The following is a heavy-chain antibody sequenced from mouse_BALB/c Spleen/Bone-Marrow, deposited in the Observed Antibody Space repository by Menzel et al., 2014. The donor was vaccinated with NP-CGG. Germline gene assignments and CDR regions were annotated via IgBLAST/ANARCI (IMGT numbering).Heavy chain of an antibody. Sequence: VQLQQSGAELVKPGASVKLSCTASGFNVKDTYIHWVKQRPEQGLEWIGRIDPANGNTKYDPKFQGKATITADTSSNTAYLQLSNLTSEDTAVYYCASYVYGYYFDYWGQGTTLTVSS. J-gene: IGHJ2*01. CDR1: GFNVKDTY. D-gene: IGHD2-2*01. CDR2: IDPANGNT. CDR3: ASYVYGYYFDY. V-gene: IGHV14-3*02.